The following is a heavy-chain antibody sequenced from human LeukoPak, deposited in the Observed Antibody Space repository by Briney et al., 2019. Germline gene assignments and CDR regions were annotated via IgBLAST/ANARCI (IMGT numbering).Heavy chain of an antibody. J-gene: IGHJ4*02. V-gene: IGHV4-34*01. CDR1: GGSFSGYY. Sequence: SETLSLTCAVYGGSFSGYYWSWIRQPPGKGLEWIGEINHSGSTNYNPPLKSRVTISVDTSKNQFSLKLSSVTAADTAVYYCARDLRYYDSSGYYYFDYWGQGTLVTVSS. CDR3: ARDLRYYDSSGYYYFDY. CDR2: INHSGST. D-gene: IGHD3-22*01.